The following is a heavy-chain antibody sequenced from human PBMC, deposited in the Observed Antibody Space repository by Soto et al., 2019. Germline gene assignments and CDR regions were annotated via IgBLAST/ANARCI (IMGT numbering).Heavy chain of an antibody. J-gene: IGHJ5*02. CDR1: GYTFTSYY. CDR3: ARDRGWFDP. CDR2: INPTGGSA. V-gene: IGHV1-46*01. Sequence: ASVKVSCKASGYTFTSYYMHWVRQAPGQGLEWMGIINPTGGSASYAQRFQGRVSMTRDTSTSTVYMELSSLTSEDTAVYYCARDRGWFDPWGHGTLVTVSS.